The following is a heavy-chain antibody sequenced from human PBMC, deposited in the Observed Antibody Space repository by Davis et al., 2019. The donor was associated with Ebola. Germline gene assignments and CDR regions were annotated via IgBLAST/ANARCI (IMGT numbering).Heavy chain of an antibody. V-gene: IGHV3-72*01. Sequence: PGGSLRLSCAASGFTFSDHHMHWVRQAPGKGLEWIGRNRDKANNYRTEYAASAQGRFTISRDETKNSLYLEMISLKTEDTAVYYCARGIANFDVWGQGTMVTVSS. CDR1: GFTFSDHH. J-gene: IGHJ3*01. CDR2: NRDKANNYRT. D-gene: IGHD2-15*01. CDR3: ARGIANFDV.